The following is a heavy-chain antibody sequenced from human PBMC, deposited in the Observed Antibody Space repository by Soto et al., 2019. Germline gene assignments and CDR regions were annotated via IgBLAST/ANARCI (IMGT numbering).Heavy chain of an antibody. D-gene: IGHD3-3*01. CDR3: ARGSQRYYDFWSGPSVKYYYYYGMDV. CDR1: GYTFTSYG. CDR2: ISAYNGNT. V-gene: IGHV1-18*04. J-gene: IGHJ6*02. Sequence: GASVKVSCKASGYTFTSYGISWVRQAPGQGLEWMGWISAYNGNTNYAQKLQGRVTMTTDTSTSTAYMELRSLRSDDTAVYYCARGSQRYYDFWSGPSVKYYYYYGMDVWGQGTTVTV.